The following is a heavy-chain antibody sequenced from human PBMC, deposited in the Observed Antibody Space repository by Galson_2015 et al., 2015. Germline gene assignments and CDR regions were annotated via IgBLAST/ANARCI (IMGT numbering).Heavy chain of an antibody. J-gene: IGHJ4*02. V-gene: IGHV3-21*01. CDR2: ISSGSSYI. CDR1: GFTFSSYS. CDR3: ARGLQDGSYSNGPGF. Sequence: SLRLSCAASGFTFSSYSMNWVRQAPGKGLEWVSSISSGSSYIYYADSVKGRFTISRDNAKNALYLQMNSLRVEDTAVYYCARGLQDGSYSNGPGFWGQGTLVTVSS. D-gene: IGHD1-26*01.